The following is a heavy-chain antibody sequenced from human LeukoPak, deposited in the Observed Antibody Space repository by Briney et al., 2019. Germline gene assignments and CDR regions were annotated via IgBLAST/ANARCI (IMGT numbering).Heavy chain of an antibody. J-gene: IGHJ4*02. D-gene: IGHD6-19*01. V-gene: IGHV3-23*01. Sequence: PGGSLRLSCAASGFTFSSYAMNWVRQAPGKGLEWVSTSGDGGDTHYADSVRGRFTISRANSKNTLFMQMNSLRAEDTAVYYCGKSDSRDWDYFEYWGQGTLVTASS. CDR3: GKSDSRDWDYFEY. CDR2: SGDGGDT. CDR1: GFTFSSYA.